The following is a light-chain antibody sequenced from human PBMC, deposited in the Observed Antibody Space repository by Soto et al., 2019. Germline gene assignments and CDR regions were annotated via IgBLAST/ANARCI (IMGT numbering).Light chain of an antibody. CDR1: SSNIGAGYD. Sequence: QPVLTQPPSGSGAPGQRVTISCTGSSSNIGAGYDVHWYQQLPGTAPKLLIYGNSNRPSGVPDRFSGSKSGTSASLAITGLQAEDEADYYCQSYDSSLSGDVFGTGTKLTVL. J-gene: IGLJ1*01. CDR3: QSYDSSLSGDV. CDR2: GNS. V-gene: IGLV1-40*01.